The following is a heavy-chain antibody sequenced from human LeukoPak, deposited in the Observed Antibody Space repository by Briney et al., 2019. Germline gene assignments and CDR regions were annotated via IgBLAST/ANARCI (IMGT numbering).Heavy chain of an antibody. D-gene: IGHD6-19*01. CDR2: IKSDERSI. CDR3: AKGLQWLLHY. V-gene: IGHV3-74*03. Sequence: GGSLRLSCAASGFTFSGFWMHWVRQAPGKGLVWVSRIKSDERSITYADSVKGRFTISRDNAKNTLYLQMNSLRTEDTALYYCAKGLQWLLHYWGQGTLVTVSS. J-gene: IGHJ4*02. CDR1: GFTFSGFW.